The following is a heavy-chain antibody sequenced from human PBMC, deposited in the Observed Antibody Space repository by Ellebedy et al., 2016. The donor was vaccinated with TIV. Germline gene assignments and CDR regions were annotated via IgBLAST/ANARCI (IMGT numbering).Heavy chain of an antibody. Sequence: GGSLRLSXAASGFTFSNAWMSWVRQAPGKGLEWVGRIKSKTDGGTTDYAAPVKGRFTISRDDSKNTLYLQMNSLKTEDTAVYYCTTDFVVPAAKTHDYWGQGTLVTVSS. J-gene: IGHJ4*02. D-gene: IGHD2-2*01. CDR3: TTDFVVPAAKTHDY. CDR1: GFTFSNAW. CDR2: IKSKTDGGTT. V-gene: IGHV3-15*01.